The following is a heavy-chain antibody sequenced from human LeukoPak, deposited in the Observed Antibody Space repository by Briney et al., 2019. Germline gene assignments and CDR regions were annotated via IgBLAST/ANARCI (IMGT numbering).Heavy chain of an antibody. CDR1: GGSISSGGYY. Sequence: SSETLSLTCTVSGGSISSGGYYWSWIRQHPGKGLEWIGYIYYSGSTYYNPSLKSRVTISVDTSKNQFSLKLSSVTAADTAVYYCARDGVESGLDYWGQGTLVTVSS. CDR3: ARDGVESGLDY. D-gene: IGHD2-15*01. CDR2: IYYSGST. V-gene: IGHV4-31*03. J-gene: IGHJ4*02.